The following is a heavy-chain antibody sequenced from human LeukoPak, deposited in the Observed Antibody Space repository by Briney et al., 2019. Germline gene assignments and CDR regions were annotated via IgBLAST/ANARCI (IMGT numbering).Heavy chain of an antibody. CDR1: GGSFSGYY. Sequence: SETLSLTCAVYGGSFSGYYWSWIRQPPGKGLEWIGEINHSGSTNYNPSLKSRVTISVDTSKNQFSLKLSSVTAADTAVYYCARDRGLWFGELLSGEDDAFDIWGQGTMVTVSS. D-gene: IGHD3-10*01. CDR3: ARDRGLWFGELLSGEDDAFDI. CDR2: INHSGST. V-gene: IGHV4-34*01. J-gene: IGHJ3*02.